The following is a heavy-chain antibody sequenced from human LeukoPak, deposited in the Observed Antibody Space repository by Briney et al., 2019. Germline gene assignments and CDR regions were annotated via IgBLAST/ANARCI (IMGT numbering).Heavy chain of an antibody. CDR2: ISTTGGTT. D-gene: IGHD2-15*01. CDR1: GLTFSSYG. V-gene: IGHV3-23*01. Sequence: GGSLRLSCAASGLTFSSYGMSWVRQAPGRGLEWVSAISTTGGTTYYADSVRGRFTISRDNSRNTLYLQMNSLRAEDTAIYYCAKNGDRGAYCSGGTCYPYYYYYMDVWGRGTTVTISS. J-gene: IGHJ6*03. CDR3: AKNGDRGAYCSGGTCYPYYYYYMDV.